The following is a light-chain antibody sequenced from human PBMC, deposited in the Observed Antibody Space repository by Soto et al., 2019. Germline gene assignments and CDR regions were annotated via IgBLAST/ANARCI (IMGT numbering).Light chain of an antibody. CDR3: MQPLQSWT. V-gene: IGKV2-28*01. Sequence: DVAMTQSPLSLPVTLGQPASISCRSNQSLVYSDGNAYLDWYLQKPGQSPQLLIYLGSNRASGVPDRFSGSGSGTDFTLKISRVEAEDVGVYYCMQPLQSWTFGQGTKV. J-gene: IGKJ1*01. CDR1: QSLVYSDGNAY. CDR2: LGS.